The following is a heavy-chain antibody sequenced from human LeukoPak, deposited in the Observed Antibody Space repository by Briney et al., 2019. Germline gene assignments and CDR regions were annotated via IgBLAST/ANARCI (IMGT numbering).Heavy chain of an antibody. CDR2: INHSGST. CDR3: ARSLGGNGRRWANGRHAFDI. D-gene: IGHD4-23*01. CDR1: GGFFSGYY. Sequence: SETLSLTCAVYGGFFSGYYWSWIRQPPGKGLEWIGEINHSGSTNYNPSLKSRVTISVDTSKNQFSLKLSSVTAADTAVYYCARSLGGNGRRWANGRHAFDIWGQGTMVTVSS. V-gene: IGHV4-34*01. J-gene: IGHJ3*02.